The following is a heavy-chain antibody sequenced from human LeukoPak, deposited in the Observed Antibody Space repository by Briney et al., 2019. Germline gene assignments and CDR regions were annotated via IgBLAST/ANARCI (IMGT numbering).Heavy chain of an antibody. Sequence: GGSLILSCAAAGFTFSSYWMDWVRQAPGKGLVWVSRIHPDGKNTAYAYSVKGRFTISRDNSRNTLFLQMNSLRAEDAAVYYCATCVDTVRYDAFDVWGQGTMVTVSS. V-gene: IGHV3-74*01. CDR3: ATCVDTVRYDAFDV. CDR2: IHPDGKNT. CDR1: GFTFSSYW. D-gene: IGHD5-18*01. J-gene: IGHJ3*01.